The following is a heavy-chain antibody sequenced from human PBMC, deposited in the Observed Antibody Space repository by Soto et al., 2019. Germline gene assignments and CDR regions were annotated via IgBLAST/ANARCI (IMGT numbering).Heavy chain of an antibody. CDR3: ARGAYCSSTSCFVFDY. CDR1: GGTFSSYT. V-gene: IGHV1-69*02. D-gene: IGHD2-2*01. Sequence: QVQLVQSGAEVKKPGSSVKVSCKASGGTFSSYTISWVRQAPGQGLEWMGRIIPILGIANYAQKFQGRVTITADKSTSTAYMELSSLRSEDTAVYYCARGAYCSSTSCFVFDYWGQGTLVTVSS. CDR2: IIPILGIA. J-gene: IGHJ4*02.